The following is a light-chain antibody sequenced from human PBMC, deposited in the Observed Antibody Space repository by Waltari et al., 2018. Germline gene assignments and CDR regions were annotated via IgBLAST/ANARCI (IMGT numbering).Light chain of an antibody. CDR1: QDITTY. CDR2: VAS. J-gene: IGKJ2*01. CDR3: QLSYTTPHT. V-gene: IGKV1-39*01. Sequence: DIQMTQSPSSLSATVGDRVTISCRASQDITTYLNWYQQKPGKAPKLLISVASTLQSGVPSRFSGSGSGTDFTLTISGLQPEDSASYYCQLSYTTPHTFGQGTKLEI.